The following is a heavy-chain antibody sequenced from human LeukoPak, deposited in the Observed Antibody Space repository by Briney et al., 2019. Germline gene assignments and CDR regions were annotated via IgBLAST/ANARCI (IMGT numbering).Heavy chain of an antibody. CDR2: INSDGSST. CDR1: GFTFSSYS. D-gene: IGHD3-3*01. V-gene: IGHV3-74*01. Sequence: PGGSLRLSCAASGFTFSSYSMNWVRQAPGKGLEWVSRINSDGSSTSYADSVKGRFTISRDNAKNTLYLQMNSLRAEDTAVYYCARGVVPGSYYMDVWGKGTTATVSS. J-gene: IGHJ6*03. CDR3: ARGVVPGSYYMDV.